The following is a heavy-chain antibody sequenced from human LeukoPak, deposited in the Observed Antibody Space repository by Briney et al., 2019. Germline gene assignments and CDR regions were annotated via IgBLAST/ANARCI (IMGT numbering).Heavy chain of an antibody. CDR2: INPNSGGT. CDR3: ARECGGDCPYYFDY. CDR1: GYTFTGYY. Sequence: GASVKVSCKASGYTFTGYYMHWVRQAPGRGLEWMGWINPNSGGTNYAQKFQGRVTMTRDTSISTAYMELSRLRSDDTAVYYCARECGGDCPYYFDYWGQGTLVTVSS. D-gene: IGHD2-21*01. V-gene: IGHV1-2*02. J-gene: IGHJ4*02.